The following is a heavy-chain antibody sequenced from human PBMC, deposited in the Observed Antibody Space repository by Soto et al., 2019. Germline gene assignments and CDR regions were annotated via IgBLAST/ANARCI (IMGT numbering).Heavy chain of an antibody. D-gene: IGHD6-6*01. CDR2: ISWNSGSI. V-gene: IGHV3-9*01. CDR1: GFTFDDYA. Sequence: PGGSLRLSCAASGFTFDDYAMHWVRQAPGKGLEWVSGISWNSGSIGYADSVKGRFTISRDNAKNSLYLQMNSLRAEDTALYYCAKDSERYSSSSPVLGYWGQGTLVTVSS. J-gene: IGHJ4*02. CDR3: AKDSERYSSSSPVLGY.